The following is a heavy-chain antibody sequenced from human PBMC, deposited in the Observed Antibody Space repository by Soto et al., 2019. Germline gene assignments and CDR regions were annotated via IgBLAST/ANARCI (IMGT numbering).Heavy chain of an antibody. CDR2: TYYSGNT. J-gene: IGHJ4*02. V-gene: IGHV4-31*03. CDR3: ARIPTYYDILTGPDQR. CDR1: GGSISSGSYY. Sequence: SETLSLTCTVSGGSISSGSYYWTWIRQLPGKGLEWIGYTYYSGNTYYNPSLKSRVTISVDTSKNQYSLKLSSVTAADTAVYYCARIPTYYDILTGPDQRWGQGTRVTVSS. D-gene: IGHD3-9*01.